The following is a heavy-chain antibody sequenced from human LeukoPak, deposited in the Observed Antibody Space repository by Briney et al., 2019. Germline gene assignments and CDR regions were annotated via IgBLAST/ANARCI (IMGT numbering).Heavy chain of an antibody. Sequence: GGSLRLSCAASGFTFSNYAMSWVRQAPGKGLEWVSAITGSGSNTYYAGSVEGRFTISRDNSRNTLYLQMNSLRAEDTAVYYCAKGDYYGSGSSSHDYYYYYGMDVWGQGTTVTVSS. D-gene: IGHD3-10*01. V-gene: IGHV3-23*01. J-gene: IGHJ6*02. CDR1: GFTFSNYA. CDR2: ITGSGSNT. CDR3: AKGDYYGSGSSSHDYYYYYGMDV.